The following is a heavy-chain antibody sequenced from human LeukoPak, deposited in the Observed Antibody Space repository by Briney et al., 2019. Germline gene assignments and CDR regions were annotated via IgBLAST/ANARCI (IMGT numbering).Heavy chain of an antibody. D-gene: IGHD3-16*02. J-gene: IGHJ4*02. CDR1: GFTVISNL. V-gene: IGHV3-53*01. CDR3: ARGAYRISWPGIDY. Sequence: PGGSLRLSCVASGFTVISNLMTWVRQSPGGGLEWLSSIYSGGATYYADSVKGRFTISRDHSNNSVSLQMTNLRVEDTAIYYCARGAYRISWPGIDYWGQGTLVTVSS. CDR2: IYSGGAT.